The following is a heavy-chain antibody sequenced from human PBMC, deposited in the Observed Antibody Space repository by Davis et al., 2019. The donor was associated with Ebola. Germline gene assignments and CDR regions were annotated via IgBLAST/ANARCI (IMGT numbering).Heavy chain of an antibody. CDR2: IRYDGSNK. D-gene: IGHD3-3*01. CDR3: AGEGPSTYYDFWSGPLHDAFDI. V-gene: IGHV3-30*02. J-gene: IGHJ3*02. CDR1: GFTFSSYG. Sequence: GESLKISCAASGFTFSSYGMHWVRQAPGKGLEWVAFIRYDGSNKYYADSVKGRFTISRDNSKNTLYLQMNSLRAEETAVYYCAGEGPSTYYDFWSGPLHDAFDIWGQGTMVTVSS.